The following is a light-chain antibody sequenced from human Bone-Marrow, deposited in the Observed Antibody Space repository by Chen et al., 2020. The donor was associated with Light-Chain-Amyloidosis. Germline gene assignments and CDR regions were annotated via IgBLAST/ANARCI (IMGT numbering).Light chain of an antibody. CDR3: QQSYSTLGIT. V-gene: IGKV1-39*01. CDR1: QSISSY. CDR2: AAS. Sequence: DTQMTQSPSSLSASVGDRVTITCRASQSISSYLNWYQHKPGKAPKLLIYAASSLQSGVPSSFSGSGSGTDFTLTISSLQPEDFATYYCQQSYSTLGITFGQGTRLEIK. J-gene: IGKJ5*01.